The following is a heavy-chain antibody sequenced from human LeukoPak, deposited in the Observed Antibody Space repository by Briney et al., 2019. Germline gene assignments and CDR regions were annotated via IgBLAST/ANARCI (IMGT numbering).Heavy chain of an antibody. J-gene: IGHJ4*02. V-gene: IGHV1-46*01. Sequence: ASVKVSCKASGYTXTTYFIHWVRQAPGQGLEWMEIINPSDGGTTYAQQFQGRVTMTRDTSTSTVHMELSSLRSEDSAVYYCARATSYGANDYWGQGTLVTVSS. CDR2: INPSDGGT. D-gene: IGHD4-17*01. CDR1: GYTXTTYF. CDR3: ARATSYGANDY.